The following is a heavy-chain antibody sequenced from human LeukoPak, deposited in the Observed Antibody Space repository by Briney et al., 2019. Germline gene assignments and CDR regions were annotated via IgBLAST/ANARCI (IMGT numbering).Heavy chain of an antibody. J-gene: IGHJ3*02. CDR2: IKQDGGEK. Sequence: PGGSLRLSCAASGFTVSSYGMNWVRQAPGKGLEWVANIKQDGGEKYYVDSVKGRFTISRDNAKNSLYLQMDSLRAEDTAVYYCATEGLLGDSSGYYYVGGGAFDIWGQGTMVTVSS. D-gene: IGHD3-22*01. CDR3: ATEGLLGDSSGYYYVGGGAFDI. V-gene: IGHV3-7*01. CDR1: GFTVSSYG.